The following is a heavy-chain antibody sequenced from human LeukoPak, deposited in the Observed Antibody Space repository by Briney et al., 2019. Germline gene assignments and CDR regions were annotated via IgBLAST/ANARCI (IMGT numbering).Heavy chain of an antibody. CDR3: ARHGYNYGFDY. V-gene: IGHV3-33*01. D-gene: IGHD5-24*01. CDR1: GFTFSNYD. CDR2: IWYDGSNK. Sequence: GGSLRLSCAASGFTFSNYDVHWVRQAPGKGLEWVAVIWYDGSNKYYVDSVKGRFTIFRDISKNTLYLQMNSLSAEDTAVYYCARHGYNYGFDYWGQGTLVTVSS. J-gene: IGHJ4*02.